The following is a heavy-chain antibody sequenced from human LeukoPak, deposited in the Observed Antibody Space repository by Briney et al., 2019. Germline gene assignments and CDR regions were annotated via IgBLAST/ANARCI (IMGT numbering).Heavy chain of an antibody. D-gene: IGHD2-2*02. J-gene: IGHJ4*02. Sequence: HGESLKISCKGSGYSFTNHWIGWVRQKPGKGLEWMGIIYPDDSDTRYSPSFRGQVIISADKSISTVYLQWSSLETSDIAMYYCARQGIYNYLDSWGQGTLITASS. CDR2: IYPDDSDT. CDR3: ARQGIYNYLDS. CDR1: GYSFTNHW. V-gene: IGHV5-51*01.